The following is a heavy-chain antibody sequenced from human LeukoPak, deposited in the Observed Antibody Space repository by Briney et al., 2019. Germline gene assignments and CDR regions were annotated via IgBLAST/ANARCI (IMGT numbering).Heavy chain of an antibody. V-gene: IGHV1-2*02. D-gene: IGHD1-26*01. Sequence: AAVKVSCKASGYTFTGYYMHWVRQAPGRGLEWMGWINPNSGGTNYAQKFQGRVTMTRDTSISTAYMELSSLRSDDTAVYYCARLGATTYDYWGQGTLVTVSS. CDR1: GYTFTGYY. J-gene: IGHJ4*02. CDR3: ARLGATTYDY. CDR2: INPNSGGT.